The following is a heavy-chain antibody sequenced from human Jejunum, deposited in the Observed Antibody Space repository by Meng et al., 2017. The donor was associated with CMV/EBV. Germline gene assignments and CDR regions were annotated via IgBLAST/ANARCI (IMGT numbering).Heavy chain of an antibody. CDR2: IYWDDDK. V-gene: IGHV2-5*02. J-gene: IGHJ5*02. D-gene: IGHD2-2*01. CDR1: GFSLSTSEVG. Sequence: QITLKESGPTLVKPPQTPTLTCTFSGFSLSTSEVGVGWIRQPPGKALEWLAVIYWDDDKRYSPSLKSRLTITKDTSKNQVVLTLTNMDPVDTATYYCALFTRSWFDPWGQGTLVTVSS. CDR3: ALFTRSWFDP.